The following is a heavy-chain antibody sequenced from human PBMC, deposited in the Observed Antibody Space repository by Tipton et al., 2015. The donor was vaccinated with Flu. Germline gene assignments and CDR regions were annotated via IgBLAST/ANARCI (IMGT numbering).Heavy chain of an antibody. V-gene: IGHV5-10-1*01. J-gene: IGHJ4*02. D-gene: IGHD6-19*01. CDR1: GYNFISYL. CDR2: IDPSDSYS. Sequence: QSGPEVKEPGESLRISCKGSGYNFISYLTTWVRQMPGKGLEWMGTIDPSDSYSNYSPSFQGHVTMSADRSITTAYLQWSSLKASDTAMYFCAASFRGKTVPGKSYWGQGALVTVSS. CDR3: AASFRGKTVPGKSY.